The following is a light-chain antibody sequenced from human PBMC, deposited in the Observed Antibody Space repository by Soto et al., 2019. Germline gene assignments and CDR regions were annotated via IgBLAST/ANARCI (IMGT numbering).Light chain of an antibody. CDR1: SSDVGNYNY. CDR2: EVT. J-gene: IGLJ3*02. Sequence: QSVLTQPPSASGSPGQSVTISCTGTSSDVGNYNYVSWYQQHPGKAPKLMIYEVTKRPSGVPDRFSGSKSGNTASLTVSGLQAEDEAGYYCSSYAGSKTLFGGGTKLTVL. CDR3: SSYAGSKTL. V-gene: IGLV2-8*01.